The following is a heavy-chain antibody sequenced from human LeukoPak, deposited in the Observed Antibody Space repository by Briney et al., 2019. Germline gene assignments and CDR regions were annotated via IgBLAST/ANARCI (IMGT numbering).Heavy chain of an antibody. Sequence: ASVKVSCKASGYTFTSYYMHWVRQAPGQGLEWMGIINPRGGSTSYAQKFQGRVTKTRDTSTSTVYMELSSLRSEDTAVYYCARDREMATGLKYFDYWGQGTLVTVSS. D-gene: IGHD5-24*01. V-gene: IGHV1-46*01. CDR3: ARDREMATGLKYFDY. J-gene: IGHJ4*02. CDR1: GYTFTSYY. CDR2: INPRGGST.